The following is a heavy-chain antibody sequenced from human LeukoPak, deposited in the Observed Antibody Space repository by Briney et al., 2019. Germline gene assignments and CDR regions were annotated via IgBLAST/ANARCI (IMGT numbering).Heavy chain of an antibody. CDR2: ISSSSSYI. CDR3: ARAGYCSSTSCYGFDY. CDR1: GFTFSSYS. Sequence: PGGSLRLSCAASGFTFSSYSMNWVRQAPGKGLEWVSSISSSSSYIYYADSVKGRFTISRGNAKNSLYLQMNSLRAEDTAVYYCARAGYCSSTSCYGFDYWGQGTLVTVSS. V-gene: IGHV3-21*01. D-gene: IGHD2-2*01. J-gene: IGHJ4*02.